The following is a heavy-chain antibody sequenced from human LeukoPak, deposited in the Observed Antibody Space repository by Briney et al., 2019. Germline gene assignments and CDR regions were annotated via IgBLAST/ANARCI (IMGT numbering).Heavy chain of an antibody. CDR1: GDSFSGYF. CDR3: ARAVIAAAGRRVYYYYGMDV. Sequence: PETLSLTCTLDGDSFSGYFSSWIRQPPGNGREWIGEINHDGSTDYNPSLKNQVTISEDRSKNQFFLKLSSVTAAGTAVYYCARAVIAAAGRRVYYYYGMDVWGQGTTVTVS. CDR2: INHDGST. V-gene: IGHV4-34*01. J-gene: IGHJ6*01. D-gene: IGHD6-13*01.